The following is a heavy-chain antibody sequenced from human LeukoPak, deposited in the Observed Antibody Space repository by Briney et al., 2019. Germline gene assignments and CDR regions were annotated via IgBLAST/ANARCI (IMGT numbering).Heavy chain of an antibody. D-gene: IGHD3-22*01. J-gene: IGHJ2*01. Sequence: SETLSLTCTVSGGSISSYYWSWIRQPPGKGLEWIGYIYYSGSTNYNLSLKSRVTISVDTSKKQFSLKVRSATAADTAVYYCARRDSPFDLWGRGTLVTVS. CDR2: IYYSGST. CDR3: ARRDSPFDL. V-gene: IGHV4-59*01. CDR1: GGSISSYY.